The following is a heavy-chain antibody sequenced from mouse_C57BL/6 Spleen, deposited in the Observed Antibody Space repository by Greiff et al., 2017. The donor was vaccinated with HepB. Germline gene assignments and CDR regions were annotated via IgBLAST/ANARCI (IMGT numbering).Heavy chain of an antibody. CDR1: GYTFTDYY. J-gene: IGHJ2*01. CDR3: ARSDYEDY. CDR2: INPNNGGT. Sequence: EVQLQQSGPELVKPGASVKISCKASGYTFTDYYMNWVKQSHGKSLEWIGDINPNNGGTSYNQKFKGKATLTVDKSSGTAYMERRSLTSEDSAVYYCARSDYEDYWGQGTTLTVSS. V-gene: IGHV1-26*01. D-gene: IGHD2-4*01.